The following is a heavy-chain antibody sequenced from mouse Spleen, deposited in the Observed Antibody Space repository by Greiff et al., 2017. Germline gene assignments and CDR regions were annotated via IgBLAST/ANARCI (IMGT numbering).Heavy chain of an antibody. V-gene: IGHV5-9-3*01. CDR1: GFTFSSYA. D-gene: IGHD2-4*01. CDR3: ARPLHYDDGTWFAY. J-gene: IGHJ3*01. Sequence: EVKLMESGGGLVKPGGSLKLSCAASGFTFSSYAMSWVRQTPEKRLEWVATISSGGSYTYYPDSVKGRFTISRDNAKNTLYLQMSSLRSEDTAMYYCARPLHYDDGTWFAYWGQGTLVTVSA. CDR2: ISSGGSYT.